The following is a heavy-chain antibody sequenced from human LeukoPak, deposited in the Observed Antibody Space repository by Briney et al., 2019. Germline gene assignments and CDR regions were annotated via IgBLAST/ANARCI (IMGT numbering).Heavy chain of an antibody. Sequence: SVKVSCKASGGTFSSYAISWVRQAPGQGLGWMGRIIPILGIANYAQKFQGRVTITADKSTSTAYMELSSLRSEDTAVYYCAREGRYGGYVKFDYWGQGTLVTVSS. CDR1: GGTFSSYA. J-gene: IGHJ4*02. V-gene: IGHV1-69*04. D-gene: IGHD5-12*01. CDR3: AREGRYGGYVKFDY. CDR2: IIPILGIA.